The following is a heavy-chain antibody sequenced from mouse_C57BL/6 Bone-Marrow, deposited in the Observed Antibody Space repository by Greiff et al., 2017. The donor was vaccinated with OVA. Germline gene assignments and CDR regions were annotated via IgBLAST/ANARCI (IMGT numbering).Heavy chain of an antibody. D-gene: IGHD2-4*01. CDR1: GYTFTSYW. V-gene: IGHV1-53*01. Sequence: QVQLQQPGTELVKPGASVKLSCKASGYTFTSYWMHWVKQRPGQGLEWIGNINPSNGGTNYNEKFKSKATLTVDKSSSTAYMQLSILTSEDSAVYYCARSDYDGGDWYFDVWGTGTTVTVAS. CDR2: INPSNGGT. J-gene: IGHJ1*03. CDR3: ARSDYDGGDWYFDV.